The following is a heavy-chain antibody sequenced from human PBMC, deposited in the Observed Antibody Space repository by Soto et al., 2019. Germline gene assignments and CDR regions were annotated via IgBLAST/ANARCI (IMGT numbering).Heavy chain of an antibody. CDR3: ARDKITGLFDY. J-gene: IGHJ4*02. V-gene: IGHV4-30-4*01. D-gene: IGHD2-8*02. CDR2: IYYSGST. Sequence: SETLSLTCPVSGGYIRSGYYYWSWIRQPPGKGLEWIGYIYYSGSTYYNPSLKSRVTISVDTSKNQFSLKLTSVTAADTAVYYCARDKITGLFDYWGQGTLVTVSS. CDR1: GGYIRSGYYY.